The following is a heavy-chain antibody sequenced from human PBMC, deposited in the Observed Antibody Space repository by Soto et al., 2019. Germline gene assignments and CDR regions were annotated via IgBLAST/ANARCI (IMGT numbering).Heavy chain of an antibody. D-gene: IGHD2-21*02. CDR1: GLTFSANW. Sequence: EVQLVESGGGLVQPGGSLRLSCAASGLTFSANWMGWARQAPGKGLVWVSLIKPDGSDTGYADSVKGRFTISRDNSKNTLYLQMNSLRADDTAVYYCARGGLTAGFDYWGQGTLVTVST. CDR3: ARGGLTAGFDY. V-gene: IGHV3-74*01. CDR2: IKPDGSDT. J-gene: IGHJ4*02.